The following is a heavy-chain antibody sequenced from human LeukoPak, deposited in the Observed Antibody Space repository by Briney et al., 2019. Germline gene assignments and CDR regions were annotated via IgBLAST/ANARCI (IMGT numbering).Heavy chain of an antibody. CDR1: GGSIRSSSYY. V-gene: IGHV4-39*01. CDR2: IYYSGSA. CDR3: ARLEWQPSLDY. Sequence: TSETLSLTCTVSGGSIRSSSYYWGWIRQPPGKGLEWIGSIYYSGSAYNNPSLKSRVTISVDTSKNQFSLKLSSVTAADTAVYYCARLEWQPSLDYWGQGTLVIVSS. J-gene: IGHJ4*02. D-gene: IGHD3-3*01.